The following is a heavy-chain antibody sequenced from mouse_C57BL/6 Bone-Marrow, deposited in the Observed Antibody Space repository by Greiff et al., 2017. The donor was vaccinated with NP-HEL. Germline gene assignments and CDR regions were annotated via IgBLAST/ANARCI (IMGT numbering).Heavy chain of an antibody. Sequence: EVMLVESGGGLVKPGGSLKLSCAASGFTFSDYGMHWVRQAPEKGLEWVAYISSGSSTISYADTVKGRFTISRDNAKNTLFLQMTSLRSEDTAMYYCARGIYGKSLYFDYWGQGTTLTVSS. CDR1: GFTFSDYG. CDR2: ISSGSSTI. CDR3: ARGIYGKSLYFDY. D-gene: IGHD2-1*01. J-gene: IGHJ2*01. V-gene: IGHV5-17*01.